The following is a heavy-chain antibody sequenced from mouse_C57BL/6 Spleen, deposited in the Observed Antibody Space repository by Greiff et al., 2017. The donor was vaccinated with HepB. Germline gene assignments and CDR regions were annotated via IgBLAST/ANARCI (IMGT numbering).Heavy chain of an antibody. D-gene: IGHD1-1*01. Sequence: VQRVESGAELVKPGASVKISCKASGYAFSSYWMNWVKQRPGKGLEWIGQIYPGDGDTNYNGKFKGKATLTADKSSSTAYMQLSSLTSEDSAVYFCARSGTTVVASSYYFDYWGQGTTLTVSS. V-gene: IGHV1-80*01. CDR3: ARSGTTVVASSYYFDY. CDR2: IYPGDGDT. J-gene: IGHJ2*01. CDR1: GYAFSSYW.